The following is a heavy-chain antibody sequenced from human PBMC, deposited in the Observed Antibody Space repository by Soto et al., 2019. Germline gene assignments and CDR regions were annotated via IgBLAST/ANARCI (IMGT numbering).Heavy chain of an antibody. J-gene: IGHJ6*02. D-gene: IGHD3-10*01. Sequence: XGTLSLTCAVSGYSISSGYYWGWIRQPPGKGLEWIGSIYHSGSTYNNPSLKSRVTISVDTSKNQFSLKLSSVTAADTAVYYCARVGGHGMDVWGQGTTVTVSS. V-gene: IGHV4-38-2*01. CDR2: IYHSGST. CDR3: ARVGGHGMDV. CDR1: GYSISSGYY.